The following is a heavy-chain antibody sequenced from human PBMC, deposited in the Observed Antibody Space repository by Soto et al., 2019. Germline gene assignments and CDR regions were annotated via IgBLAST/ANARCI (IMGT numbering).Heavy chain of an antibody. CDR3: MKAHESGDFLGMSV. V-gene: IGHV4-61*01. J-gene: IGHJ6*02. Sequence: SETLSLTCTVSGGSVSTGMKYWGWVRQPPGKALEFIGYMYKTGETLLNSSLKSRVTLSMERSKNQFSLTLSSVTAADTAVYFCMKAHESGDFLGMSVWGPGTTVTVSS. CDR2: MYKTGET. CDR1: GGSVSTGMKY. D-gene: IGHD3-10*01.